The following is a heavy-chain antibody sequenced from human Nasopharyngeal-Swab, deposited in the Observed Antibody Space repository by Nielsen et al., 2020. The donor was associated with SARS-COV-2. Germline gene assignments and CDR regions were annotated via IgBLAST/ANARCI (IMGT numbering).Heavy chain of an antibody. Sequence: WIRQPPGKGLEWIGSIYYSGSTYYNPSLKSRVTISVDTSKNQFSPKLSSVTAADTAVYYCARMYYDFWSGYYEVYNWFDPWGQGTLVTVSS. CDR3: ARMYYDFWSGYYEVYNWFDP. V-gene: IGHV4-39*01. CDR2: IYYSGST. J-gene: IGHJ5*02. D-gene: IGHD3-3*01.